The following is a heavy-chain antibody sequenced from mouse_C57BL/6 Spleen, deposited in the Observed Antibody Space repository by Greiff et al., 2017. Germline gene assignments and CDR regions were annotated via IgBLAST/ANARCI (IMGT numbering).Heavy chain of an antibody. V-gene: IGHV1-36*01. D-gene: IGHD1-1*01. CDR2: VYPYNGGT. Sequence: EVQLQQSGPVLVKPGPSVKISCKASGFTFTDSYMHWVKQSHGKSLEWIGLVYPYNGGTSYNQKFKGKATLTVDTSSSTAYMELNSLTSEDSAVYYCARSYYGSSQSYWYFDVWGTGTTVTVSS. J-gene: IGHJ1*03. CDR3: ARSYYGSSQSYWYFDV. CDR1: GFTFTDSY.